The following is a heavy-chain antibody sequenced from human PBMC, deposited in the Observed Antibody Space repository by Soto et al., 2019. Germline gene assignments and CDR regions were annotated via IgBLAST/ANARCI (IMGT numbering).Heavy chain of an antibody. CDR3: ARGYGRFDAFDI. CDR1: GDSINSGYY. Sequence: PSETLSLTCSVSGDSINSGYYWSWIRQPPGKGLEWIGEINHSGSTNYNPSLKSRVTISVDTSKNQFSLKLSSVTAADTAVYYCARGYGRFDAFDIWGQGTMVTVSS. CDR2: INHSGST. V-gene: IGHV4-34*01. D-gene: IGHD3-10*01. J-gene: IGHJ3*02.